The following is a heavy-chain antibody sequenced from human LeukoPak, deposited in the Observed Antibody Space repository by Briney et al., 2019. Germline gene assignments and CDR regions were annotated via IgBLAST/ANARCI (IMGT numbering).Heavy chain of an antibody. CDR2: ISGSGGST. CDR3: AKDSVVYDAFDI. D-gene: IGHD4-23*01. V-gene: IGHV3-23*01. Sequence: PGGSLRLSCAASGFTFSSYAMHWVRQAPGKGLEWVSAISGSGGSTYYADSVKGRFTISRDNSKNTLYLQMNSLRAEDTAVYYCAKDSVVYDAFDIWGQGTMVTVSS. CDR1: GFTFSSYA. J-gene: IGHJ3*02.